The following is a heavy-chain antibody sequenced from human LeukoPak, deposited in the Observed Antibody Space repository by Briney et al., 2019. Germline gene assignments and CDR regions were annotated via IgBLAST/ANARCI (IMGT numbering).Heavy chain of an antibody. J-gene: IGHJ3*02. CDR1: GFTFRSYS. Sequence: NPGGSLRLSCAASGFTFRSYSMKWVPQAPGKGLEWVSSISSSSSSYIYYADSVKGRFTTSRDNAKKSLYLQMNSLRAEDTAVYYCARRIAAANDAFDIWGQGTMVTVSS. CDR2: ISSSSSSYI. CDR3: ARRIAAANDAFDI. V-gene: IGHV3-21*01. D-gene: IGHD6-13*01.